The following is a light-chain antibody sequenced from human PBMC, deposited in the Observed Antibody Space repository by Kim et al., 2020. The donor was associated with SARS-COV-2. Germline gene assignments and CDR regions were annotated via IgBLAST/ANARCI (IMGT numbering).Light chain of an antibody. CDR1: QSISSY. Sequence: DTQMTQSPSSLSASVGDRVTITCRASQSISSYLHWYQQKPGKAPKLLIYAASSLQSGVPSRFSGSGSGTDFTLTISSLQPEDFATYYCQQSYSTSEYTFGQGTKLEIK. CDR2: AAS. CDR3: QQSYSTSEYT. J-gene: IGKJ2*01. V-gene: IGKV1-39*01.